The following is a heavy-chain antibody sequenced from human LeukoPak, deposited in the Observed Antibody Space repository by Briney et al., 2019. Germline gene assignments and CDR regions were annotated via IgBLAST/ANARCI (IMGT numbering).Heavy chain of an antibody. D-gene: IGHD2-21*02. J-gene: IGHJ4*02. V-gene: IGHV3-23*01. CDR3: ANILAYCGGDCYPRDY. CDR1: GFTFSSYA. Sequence: GGSLRLSCAASGFTFSSYAMHWVRQAPGKGLEWVSAISGSGGSTYYADSVKGRFTISRDNSKNTLYLQMNSLRAEDTAVYYCANILAYCGGDCYPRDYWGQGTLVTVSS. CDR2: ISGSGGST.